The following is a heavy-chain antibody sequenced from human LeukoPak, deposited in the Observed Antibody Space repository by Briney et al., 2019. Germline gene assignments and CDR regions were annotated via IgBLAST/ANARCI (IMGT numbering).Heavy chain of an antibody. Sequence: PGGSPRLSCVPPGFTFIYDGMHWVRQAPGKGLGWVAFIRYDGSNKYYVDSVKGRFTISRDNSKKTLDLQMVSLRAEDTGLYYCAKDGGSWSFDYWGQGTLVTVSS. CDR3: AKDGGSWSFDY. D-gene: IGHD6-13*01. CDR2: IRYDGSNK. V-gene: IGHV3-30*02. CDR1: GFTFIYDG. J-gene: IGHJ4*02.